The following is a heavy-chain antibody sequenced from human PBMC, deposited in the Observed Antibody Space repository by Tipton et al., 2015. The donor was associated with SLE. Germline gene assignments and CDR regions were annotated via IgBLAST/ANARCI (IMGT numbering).Heavy chain of an antibody. V-gene: IGHV3-9*01. CDR2: VNWNSATI. Sequence: SLRLSCAASGFSFNDFSMHWVRQIPGKGLEWVAGVNWNSATIAYADSVKGRFIISRDNAKNSLYLQMNSLRPEDTALYHCVRSSSPPYYYYMDVWGKGTTVTVSS. CDR3: VRSSSPPYYYYMDV. D-gene: IGHD6-6*01. CDR1: GFSFNDFS. J-gene: IGHJ6*03.